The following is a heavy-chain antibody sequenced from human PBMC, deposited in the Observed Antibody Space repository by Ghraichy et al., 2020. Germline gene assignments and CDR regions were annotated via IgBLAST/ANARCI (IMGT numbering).Heavy chain of an antibody. CDR2: MHYSGST. J-gene: IGHJ6*02. Sequence: SQTLSLTCTVSDGSITSSSHYWGWIRQPPGKGLEWIGSMHYSGSTYYSPSLKSRVTISVDTSKNQFSLKLSSVTAAVTAVYYCARHGRPYGVAVWGQGTTVTVSS. V-gene: IGHV4-39*07. CDR3: ARHGRPYGVAV. CDR1: DGSITSSSHY. D-gene: IGHD5-24*01.